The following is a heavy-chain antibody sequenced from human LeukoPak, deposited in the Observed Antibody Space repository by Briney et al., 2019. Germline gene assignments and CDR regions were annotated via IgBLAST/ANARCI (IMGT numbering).Heavy chain of an antibody. V-gene: IGHV4-61*02. CDR1: GDSIRSNNYY. CDR2: IYTSGST. CDR3: ARDPRYGGNPFWFDP. Sequence: PSQTLSLTCSVSGDSIRSNNYYWSWIRQPAGKGLEWIGRIYTSGSTIYSPSLQSRVTISIDKSKNQFSLRLTSVTAADTAVYYCARDPRYGGNPFWFDPWGQGTLVTVSS. D-gene: IGHD4-23*01. J-gene: IGHJ5*02.